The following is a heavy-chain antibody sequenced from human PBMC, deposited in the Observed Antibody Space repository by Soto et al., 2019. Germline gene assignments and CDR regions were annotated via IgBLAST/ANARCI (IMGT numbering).Heavy chain of an antibody. J-gene: IGHJ5*02. CDR1: GFTFSSYA. V-gene: IGHV3-30-3*01. CDR2: ISYDGSNK. D-gene: IGHD1-26*01. Sequence: VQLVESGGGLVKPGGSLRLSCAASGFTFSSYAMHWVRQAPGKGLEWVAVISYDGSNKYYADSVKGRFTISRDNSKNTLYLQMNSLRAEDTAVYYCARAQVGANVHWFDPWGQGTLVTVSS. CDR3: ARAQVGANVHWFDP.